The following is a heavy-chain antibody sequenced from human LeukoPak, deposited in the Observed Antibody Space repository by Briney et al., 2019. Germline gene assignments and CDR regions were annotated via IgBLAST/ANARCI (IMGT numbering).Heavy chain of an antibody. CDR2: ISGSGGST. CDR1: GFTFSSYA. Sequence: GGSLRLSCAASGFTFSSYAMSWVRQAPGKGLEWVSAISGSGGSTYYADSVKGRFTISRDNSKNTLYLQMNSLRAEDTAVYYCAKGISYGDYELHSIYYYYYGMDVWGQGTTVTVSS. J-gene: IGHJ6*02. V-gene: IGHV3-23*01. D-gene: IGHD4-17*01. CDR3: AKGISYGDYELHSIYYYYYGMDV.